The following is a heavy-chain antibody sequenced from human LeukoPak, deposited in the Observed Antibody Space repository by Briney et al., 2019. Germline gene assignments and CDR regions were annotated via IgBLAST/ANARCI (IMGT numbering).Heavy chain of an antibody. CDR2: IYYSGST. Sequence: PSETLSLTCTVSGGSISSYYWSWIRQPPGKGLEWIGYIYYSGSTNYNPSLKSRVTISVDTSKNQFSLKLSSVTAADTAVYYCARGAEDNWFDPWGQGTLVTVSS. J-gene: IGHJ5*02. CDR3: ARGAEDNWFDP. V-gene: IGHV4-59*01. CDR1: GGSISSYY.